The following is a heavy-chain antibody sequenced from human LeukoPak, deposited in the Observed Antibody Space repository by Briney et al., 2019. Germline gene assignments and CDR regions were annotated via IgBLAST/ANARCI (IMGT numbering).Heavy chain of an antibody. Sequence: GASVNVSCKASGYTFTSNGISWVRQASGQGLERMGWINPNSGGTNYAQKFQGRVTMTRDTSISTAYMELSRLRSDDTAVYYCARDPVKRGRYSSSWYVDYWGQGTLVTVSS. CDR1: GYTFTSNG. D-gene: IGHD6-13*01. CDR2: INPNSGGT. V-gene: IGHV1-2*02. J-gene: IGHJ4*02. CDR3: ARDPVKRGRYSSSWYVDY.